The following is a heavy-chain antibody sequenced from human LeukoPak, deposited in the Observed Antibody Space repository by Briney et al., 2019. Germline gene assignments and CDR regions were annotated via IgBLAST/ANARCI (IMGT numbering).Heavy chain of an antibody. CDR2: IIPIFGTA. D-gene: IGHD6-19*01. CDR3: ASYQQWLVEGTFDY. V-gene: IGHV1-69*13. J-gene: IGHJ4*02. CDR1: GGTFSSYA. Sequence: SVKVSCKASGGTFSSYAISWVRQAPGQGLEWMGGIIPIFGTANYAQKFQGRVTITADESTSTAYVELSSLRSEDTAVYYCASYQQWLVEGTFDYWGQGTLVTVSS.